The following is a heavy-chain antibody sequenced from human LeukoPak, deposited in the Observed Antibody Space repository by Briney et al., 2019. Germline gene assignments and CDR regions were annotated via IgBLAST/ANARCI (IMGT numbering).Heavy chain of an antibody. J-gene: IGHJ5*02. CDR1: GGSISSYY. V-gene: IGHV4-34*01. Sequence: SETLSLTCTVSGGSISSYYWSWIRQPPGKGLEWIGEGSESGGTKFNPSLKSRVTISADTSKNQFSLKLNSVTAADTAVYYCAKNGQSGFSFDPWAREPWSPSPQ. CDR3: AKNGQSGFSFDP. D-gene: IGHD3-3*01. CDR2: GSESGGT.